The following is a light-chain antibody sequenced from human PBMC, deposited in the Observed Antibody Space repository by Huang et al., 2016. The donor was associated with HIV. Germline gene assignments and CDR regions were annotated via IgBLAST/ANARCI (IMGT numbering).Light chain of an antibody. CDR2: AAS. Sequence: ETVMTQSPATLTVSPGERATLPCRASQSVNTDLAWYQQRPGQPPRLLIYAASTGATDIPATFSGGGFGTEFTLTISSLQSEDFAVYYCQQYSNWPYTFGQGTKLEIK. CDR1: QSVNTD. CDR3: QQYSNWPYT. V-gene: IGKV3-15*01. J-gene: IGKJ2*01.